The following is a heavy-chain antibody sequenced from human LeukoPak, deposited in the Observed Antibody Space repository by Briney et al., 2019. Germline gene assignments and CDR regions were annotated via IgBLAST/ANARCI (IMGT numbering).Heavy chain of an antibody. J-gene: IGHJ6*03. V-gene: IGHV3-30*02. CDR1: GFTFSSYD. CDR2: LRYDGSNK. Sequence: GGSLRLSCAASGFTFSSYDMHWVRQAPGKGLEWVALLRYDGSNKYYADSVKGRFTISRDNSKNTLYLQMNSLRAEDTAVYYCAKVAEVGATGYYYYMDVWGKGTTVTISS. CDR3: AKVAEVGATGYYYYMDV. D-gene: IGHD1-26*01.